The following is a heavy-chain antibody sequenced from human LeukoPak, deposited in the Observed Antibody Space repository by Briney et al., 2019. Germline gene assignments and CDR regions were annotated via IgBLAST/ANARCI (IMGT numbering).Heavy chain of an antibody. V-gene: IGHV3-30*18. CDR2: ISYDGSNK. CDR1: GFTFSSYG. CDR3: AKDPDGGNSHPGY. Sequence: GRSLRLSCAASGFTFSSYGMHWVRQAPGKGLEWVAVISYDGSNKYYADSVKGRFTISRDNSKNTLYLQMNSLRAEDTAVYYCAKDPDGGNSHPGYWGQGTLVTVSS. D-gene: IGHD4-23*01. J-gene: IGHJ4*02.